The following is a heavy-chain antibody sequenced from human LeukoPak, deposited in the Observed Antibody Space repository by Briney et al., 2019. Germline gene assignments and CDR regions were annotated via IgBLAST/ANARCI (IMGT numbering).Heavy chain of an antibody. D-gene: IGHD3-10*02. CDR3: AELVITMIGGV. J-gene: IGHJ6*04. V-gene: IGHV3-48*03. Sequence: GGSLRLSCAVSGFTLSSYEMNWVRQAPGKGLEWVSYICSGGTTIYYADSVRGRFTISRDNAKNSLYMQMNSLRAEDTAVYYCAELVITMIGGVWGKGTTVTISS. CDR1: GFTLSSYE. CDR2: ICSGGTTI.